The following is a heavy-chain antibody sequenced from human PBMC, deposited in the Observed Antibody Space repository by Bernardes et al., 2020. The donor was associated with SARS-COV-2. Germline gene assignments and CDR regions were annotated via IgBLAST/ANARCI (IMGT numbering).Heavy chain of an antibody. CDR1: YW. J-gene: IGHJ3*01. Sequence: YWMNWVRQAPGKGLEWVANIRQDGSERHHVDSVRGRFTISRDNSKNSLYLQMDSLRAEDTAVYYCARDTSATCGLDVWGQGTMVTVSS. D-gene: IGHD2-15*01. V-gene: IGHV3-7*03. CDR3: ARDTSATCGLDV. CDR2: IRQDGSER.